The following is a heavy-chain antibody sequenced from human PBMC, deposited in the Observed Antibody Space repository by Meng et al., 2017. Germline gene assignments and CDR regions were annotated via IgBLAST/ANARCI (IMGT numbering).Heavy chain of an antibody. J-gene: IGHJ4*02. CDR2: IYHSGST. CDR3: ARNDSGDYRIDY. Sequence: SETLSLTCAVSGYSISRGYYWGWIRQPAGKGLEWIGSIYHSGSTYNPALKSRVTITVDTTKNQSSLKLSSVIAADTAVYYCARNDSGDYRIDYWGQGTLVTVSS. CDR1: GYSISRGYY. V-gene: IGHV4-38-2*01. D-gene: IGHD4-17*01.